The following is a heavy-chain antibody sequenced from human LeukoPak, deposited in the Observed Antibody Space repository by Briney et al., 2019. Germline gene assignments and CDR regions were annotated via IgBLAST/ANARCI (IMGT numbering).Heavy chain of an antibody. CDR1: GGSFSSYY. D-gene: IGHD2-2*01. Sequence: SETLSLTCAVYGGSFSSYYWSWIRQPPGKGLEWIGYIYYSGSTNYNPSLKSRVTISVDTSKNQFSLKLSSVTAADTAVYYCARGVVVPAAILYYFDYWGQGTLVTVSS. V-gene: IGHV4-59*01. CDR3: ARGVVVPAAILYYFDY. J-gene: IGHJ4*02. CDR2: IYYSGST.